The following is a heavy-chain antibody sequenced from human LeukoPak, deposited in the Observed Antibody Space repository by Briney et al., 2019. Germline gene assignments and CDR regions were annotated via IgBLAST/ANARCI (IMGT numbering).Heavy chain of an antibody. CDR1: GYTFTSYY. CDR3: ARDHDNMVRGVISGSYYYYMDV. J-gene: IGHJ6*03. V-gene: IGHV1-46*01. CDR2: INPSGGST. Sequence: ASVKVSCKASGYTFTSYYMHWVRQAPGQGLEWMGIINPSGGSTSYAQKFQGRVTMTRDMSTSTVYMELSSLRSEDTAVYYCARDHDNMVRGVISGSYYYYMDVWGKGTTVTISS. D-gene: IGHD3-10*01.